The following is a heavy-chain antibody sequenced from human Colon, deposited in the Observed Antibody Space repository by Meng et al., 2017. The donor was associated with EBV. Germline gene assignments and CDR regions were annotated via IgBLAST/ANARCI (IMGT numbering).Heavy chain of an antibody. D-gene: IGHD1-26*01. CDR3: ARVAVGISSLDY. Sequence: QGPMQQIGPGRVKPLQTLTHPCAISGDSVSSKHAALNWIRQSPSRGLEWLGRTYYRSKWYNDYAVSVKSRITINPDTSKNQFSLQLNSVTPEDTAVYYCARVAVGISSLDYWGQGTLVTVSS. CDR2: TYYRSKWYN. V-gene: IGHV6-1*01. CDR1: GDSVSSKHAA. J-gene: IGHJ4*02.